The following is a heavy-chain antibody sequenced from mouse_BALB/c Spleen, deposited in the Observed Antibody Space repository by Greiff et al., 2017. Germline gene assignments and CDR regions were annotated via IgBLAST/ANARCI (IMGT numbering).Heavy chain of an antibody. CDR3: ARHGRQLGLPYYFDY. CDR1: GFAFSSYD. J-gene: IGHJ2*01. Sequence: EVKLVESGGGLVKPGGSLKLSCAASGFAFSSYDMSWVRQTPEKRLEWVAYISSGGGSTYYPDTVKGRFTISRDNAKNTLYLQMSSLKSEDTAMYYCARHGRQLGLPYYFDYWGQGTTLTVSA. D-gene: IGHD3-2*01. V-gene: IGHV5-12-1*01. CDR2: ISSGGGST.